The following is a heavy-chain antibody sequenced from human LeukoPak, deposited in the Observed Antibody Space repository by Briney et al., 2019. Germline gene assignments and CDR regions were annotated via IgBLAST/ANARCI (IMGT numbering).Heavy chain of an antibody. CDR3: AQGSGQFYEY. Sequence: GGSLRLSCAVSGLTLSNVWMNWVRQAPGKGLEWVGRIKSKTAGGTTDFAAPVRGRFTISRDDSKNTLYLQMSSLTSEDTAMYYCAQGSGQFYEYWGQGTLVTVSS. D-gene: IGHD2-15*01. CDR1: GLTLSNVW. CDR2: IKSKTAGGTT. V-gene: IGHV3-15*07. J-gene: IGHJ4*02.